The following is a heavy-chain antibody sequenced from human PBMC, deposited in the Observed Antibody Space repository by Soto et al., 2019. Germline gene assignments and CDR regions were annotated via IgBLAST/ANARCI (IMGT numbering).Heavy chain of an antibody. CDR1: GYTFNTYG. D-gene: IGHD1-1*01. J-gene: IGHJ6*03. Sequence: QAQLLQSGGELKKSGASVKVSCKASGYTFNTYGISWVRQAPGQGLEWMAWISIHNGNTNFAQKFQGRVTLTTDTSTSTANMELRSLRSDDTAVYYCASMPTVDNSPSYMDVWGKGTTVTVSS. CDR2: ISIHNGNT. CDR3: ASMPTVDNSPSYMDV. V-gene: IGHV1-18*04.